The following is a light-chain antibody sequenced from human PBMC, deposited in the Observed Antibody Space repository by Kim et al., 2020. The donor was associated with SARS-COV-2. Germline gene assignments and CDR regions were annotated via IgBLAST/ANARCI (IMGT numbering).Light chain of an antibody. CDR2: GAS. CDR1: QSVSTY. J-gene: IGKJ2*01. Sequence: DIQMTQSPSSLSASVGDRVTITCRASQSVSTYLNWYQKKPGKAPKLLIYGASSLHTGVPSSFSGSGYGTEFTLTISSLQPEDSASYYCQQSYSAPYTFGQGTKVDIK. CDR3: QQSYSAPYT. V-gene: IGKV1-39*01.